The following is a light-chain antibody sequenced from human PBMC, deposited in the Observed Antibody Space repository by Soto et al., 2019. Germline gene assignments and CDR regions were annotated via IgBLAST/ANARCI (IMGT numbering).Light chain of an antibody. J-gene: IGKJ1*01. V-gene: IGKV3-20*01. CDR3: QEYCYSPWT. CDR2: GAS. CDR1: QTINSHY. Sequence: EIVLTQSPGTLSLSAGERATLSCRASQTINSHYLAWYQQKPGQAPRLLIFGASSRATGIPDGFSGSGSGTGFTLTISRLEPEDSAVYYCQEYCYSPWTFGQGTKVYIK.